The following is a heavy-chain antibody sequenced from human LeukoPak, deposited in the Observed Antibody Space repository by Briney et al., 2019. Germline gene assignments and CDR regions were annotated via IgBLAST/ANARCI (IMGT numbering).Heavy chain of an antibody. CDR1: GFTFDDYG. J-gene: IGHJ6*04. CDR3: TELGITMIGGV. Sequence: GGSLRLSCAASGFTFDDYGMSWVRQAPGKGLEWVSGINWNGGSTGYADSVKGRFTISRDNAKNSLYLQMNSLRAEDTAVYYCTELGITMIGGVWGKGTTVTISS. D-gene: IGHD3-10*02. CDR2: INWNGGST. V-gene: IGHV3-20*04.